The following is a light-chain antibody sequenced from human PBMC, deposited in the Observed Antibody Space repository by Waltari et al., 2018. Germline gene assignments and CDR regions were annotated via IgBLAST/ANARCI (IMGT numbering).Light chain of an antibody. V-gene: IGLV2-23*01. CDR1: RRDVKNYNF. CDR2: EGT. Sequence: QSALTQPASVSGSPGQSITISCTGIRRDVKNYNFVSWYQQHPGKAPKLMIYEGTKRPSGVSNRFSGSKSGNTASLTISGLQAEDEADYYCCSYAGSVVFGGGTKLTVL. CDR3: CSYAGSVV. J-gene: IGLJ2*01.